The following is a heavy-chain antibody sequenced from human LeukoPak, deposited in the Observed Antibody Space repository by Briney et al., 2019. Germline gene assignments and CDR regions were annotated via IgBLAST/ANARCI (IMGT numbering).Heavy chain of an antibody. V-gene: IGHV3-23*01. Sequence: GGSLRLSCVTSGFSLSTFAMSWVCKSPEKELEWVSAIGASDGYTYHADSVKGRFTMSRDISRNTVYLQMNSLRVDDTAVYFCARAPVVSCRGAFCYPLDYWGHGILITVSS. CDR1: GFSLSTFA. CDR2: IGASDGYT. D-gene: IGHD2-15*01. CDR3: ARAPVVSCRGAFCYPLDY. J-gene: IGHJ4*01.